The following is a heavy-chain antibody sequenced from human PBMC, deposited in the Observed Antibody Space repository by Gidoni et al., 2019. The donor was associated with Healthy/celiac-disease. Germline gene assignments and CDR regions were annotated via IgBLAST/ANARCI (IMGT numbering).Heavy chain of an antibody. D-gene: IGHD2-15*01. V-gene: IGHV1-69*06. J-gene: IGHJ4*02. Sequence: QVQLVQSGAAVKKPGSSVKVSCQAPGGTFSRYAISWVRQVPGHGLEWMGGIIPIFGTANYAQKFQGRVTITADKSTSTAYMELSSLRSEDTAVYYCAIHGGKPWLPSENWGQGTLVTVSS. CDR1: GGTFSRYA. CDR3: AIHGGKPWLPSEN. CDR2: IIPIFGTA.